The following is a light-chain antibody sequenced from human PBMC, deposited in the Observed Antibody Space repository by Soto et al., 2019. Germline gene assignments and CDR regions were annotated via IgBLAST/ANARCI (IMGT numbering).Light chain of an antibody. V-gene: IGKV3-15*01. CDR3: QQYKTWPTVT. CDR1: KSVSNN. CDR2: GAS. J-gene: IGKJ5*01. Sequence: EIVMTQSPATLSVYPGERVTLSGRASKSVSNNLAWYQQRPGQAPRLLIYGASTRATGIPARFSGSGSGTEFTLTISSLQSEDFAVYCGQQYKTWPTVTFGQGTRLEIK.